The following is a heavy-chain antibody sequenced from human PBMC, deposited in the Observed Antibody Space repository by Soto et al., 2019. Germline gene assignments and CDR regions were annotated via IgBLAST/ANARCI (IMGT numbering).Heavy chain of an antibody. CDR1: GFTFSRYG. J-gene: IGHJ4*02. CDR3: ASVNGDYVFDY. Sequence: QVHLVESGGGVVQPGTSLRLSCAASGFTFSRYGMHWIRQAPGKGLEWVAIIWFDGSNKNYADSVKGRFTISRDNPKNTLYMEMNSLRAEDTAVYYCASVNGDYVFDYWGQGTQVTVSS. CDR2: IWFDGSNK. D-gene: IGHD4-17*01. V-gene: IGHV3-33*01.